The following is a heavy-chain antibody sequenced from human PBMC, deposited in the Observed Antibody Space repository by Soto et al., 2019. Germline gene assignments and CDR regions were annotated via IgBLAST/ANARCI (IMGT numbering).Heavy chain of an antibody. D-gene: IGHD5-12*01. V-gene: IGHV1-18*01. Sequence: QVQLVQSGGEVKKPGASVKLSCTASGYTFTSYGISWVRQAPGQGLEWMGWISAYNGKTNYAQNVQGRVTMTTDTXPRTAYMDLRSLRSDDTAVYYCARGGDVNYYHGMDVWGQGPTVTVSS. CDR3: ARGGDVNYYHGMDV. CDR1: GYTFTSYG. CDR2: ISAYNGKT. J-gene: IGHJ6*02.